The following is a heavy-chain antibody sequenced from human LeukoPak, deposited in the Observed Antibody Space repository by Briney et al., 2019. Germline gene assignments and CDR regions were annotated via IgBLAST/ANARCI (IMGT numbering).Heavy chain of an antibody. J-gene: IGHJ4*02. CDR3: AESGYNRFDY. Sequence: GGSLRLSCAASGFSFSSYAMSWVRQAPGKGLEWVSSFSGSGGSTYYADSVKGRFTISRDNSKNTLYLQMISLRAEDTAVYYCAESGYNRFDYWGQGTLVTVSS. CDR1: GFSFSSYA. CDR2: FSGSGGST. D-gene: IGHD5-24*01. V-gene: IGHV3-23*01.